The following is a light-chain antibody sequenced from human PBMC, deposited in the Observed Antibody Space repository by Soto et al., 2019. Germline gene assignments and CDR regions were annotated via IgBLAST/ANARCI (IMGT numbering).Light chain of an antibody. CDR3: QQYENYSPYS. CDR2: QAS. V-gene: IGKV1-5*03. Sequence: TQSPATLSASVGDRVTITCRASQNINYWLAWYQQKPGKAPKLLIYQASNLESGVPSRFSGSGPGTEFTLTISSLQPDDFATYYCQQYENYSPYSFGQGTKVDIK. CDR1: QNINYW. J-gene: IGKJ2*03.